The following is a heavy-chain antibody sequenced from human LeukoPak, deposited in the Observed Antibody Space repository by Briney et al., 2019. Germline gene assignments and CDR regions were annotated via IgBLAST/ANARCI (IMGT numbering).Heavy chain of an antibody. CDR1: GGSISSYY. Sequence: KPSETLSLTCTVSGGSISSYYWSWIRQPAGKGLEWIGSIYHSGSTYYNPSLKSRVTISVDTSKNQFSLKLSSVTAADTAVYYCAGYGSGSYDYWGQGTLVTVSS. V-gene: IGHV4-59*04. CDR2: IYHSGST. D-gene: IGHD3-10*01. J-gene: IGHJ4*02. CDR3: AGYGSGSYDY.